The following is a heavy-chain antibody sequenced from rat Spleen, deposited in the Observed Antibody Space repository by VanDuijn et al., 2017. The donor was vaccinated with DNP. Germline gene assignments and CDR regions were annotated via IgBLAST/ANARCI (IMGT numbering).Heavy chain of an antibody. D-gene: IGHD1-12*02. J-gene: IGHJ4*01. Sequence: EVQLQESGPGLVKPSQSLSLTCSVTGYSITSSYRWNWIRKFPGNKLEWMGYINSAGSTNYNPSLKSRISITRDTSKNQFFLQVNSVTTEDTATYYCARQGYYYDGSYYYVGAMDAWGQGTSVTVSS. CDR2: INSAGST. V-gene: IGHV3-3*01. CDR3: ARQGYYYDGSYYYVGAMDA. CDR1: GYSITSSYR.